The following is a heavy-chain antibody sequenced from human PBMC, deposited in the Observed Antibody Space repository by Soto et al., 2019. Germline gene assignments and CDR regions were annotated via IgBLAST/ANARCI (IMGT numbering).Heavy chain of an antibody. V-gene: IGHV3-7*03. D-gene: IGHD4-17*01. CDR2: IKQDGSEN. CDR3: ASNGDYRFDY. Sequence: GGSMLLSCSASGFTFSTYWMSWVRQAPGKGLEWVANIKQDGSENHYMNSVKGRFTISRDNAKNSLYLQMNSLRAEDTAVYYCASNGDYRFDYWGRGTLVTVSS. J-gene: IGHJ4*02. CDR1: GFTFSTYW.